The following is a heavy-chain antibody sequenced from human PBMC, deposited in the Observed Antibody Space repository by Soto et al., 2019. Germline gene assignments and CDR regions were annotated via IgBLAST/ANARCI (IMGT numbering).Heavy chain of an antibody. CDR3: ARVVGVVVPAAILA. CDR1: GFTFSNYA. CDR2: ISSSGSNI. D-gene: IGHD2-2*01. J-gene: IGHJ4*02. Sequence: GGSLRLSCAASGFTFSNYAMHWVRQAPGKGMEWVSFISSSGSNIYYADSVKGRFTISRDNAKNSLYLQMNSLRAEDTAVYYCARVVGVVVPAAILAWGQGTLVTVSS. V-gene: IGHV3-21*01.